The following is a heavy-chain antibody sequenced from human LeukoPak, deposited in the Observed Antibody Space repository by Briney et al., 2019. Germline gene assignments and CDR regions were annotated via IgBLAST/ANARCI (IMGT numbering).Heavy chain of an antibody. CDR3: ARDYGDYNWFDP. J-gene: IGHJ5*02. D-gene: IGHD4-17*01. CDR1: GGSFSGYY. CDR2: INNFGSS. Sequence: PSETLSLTCAVYGGSFSGYYWTWIRQPPGKGLEWIGEINNFGSSKYNPSLKSRFIISVDTSKNQFSLKLSSVTAADTAVYYCARDYGDYNWFDPWGQGTLVTVSS. V-gene: IGHV4-34*01.